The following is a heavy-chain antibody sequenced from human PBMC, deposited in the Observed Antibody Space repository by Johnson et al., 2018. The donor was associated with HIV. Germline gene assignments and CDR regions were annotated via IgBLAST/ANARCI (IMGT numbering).Heavy chain of an antibody. Sequence: MMLVESGGGLIQLGGSLRLSCAASEFTFGAFGMNWVRQAPGKGLDWVSNINWNGGSTTYADSVKGRFTISRDNAKNSLILQMNSLRDEDTAVYYCARRTVTALFDIWGQGTMVTVSS. V-gene: IGHV3-20*04. J-gene: IGHJ3*02. CDR2: INWNGGST. D-gene: IGHD4-17*01. CDR3: ARRTVTALFDI. CDR1: EFTFGAFG.